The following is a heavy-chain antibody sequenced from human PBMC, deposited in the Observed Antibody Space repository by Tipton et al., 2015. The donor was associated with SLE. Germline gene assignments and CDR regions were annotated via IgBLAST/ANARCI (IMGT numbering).Heavy chain of an antibody. CDR3: ARQGYYDSSGDP. CDR1: GGSISSSSYY. V-gene: IGHV4-39*01. Sequence: TLSLTCTVSGGSISSSSYYWGWIRQPPGEGLEWIGSIYYSGSTYYNPSLKSRVTISVDTSKNQFSLKLNSVTAADTAVYYCARQGYYDSSGDPWGQGTLVTVSS. CDR2: IYYSGST. J-gene: IGHJ5*02. D-gene: IGHD3-22*01.